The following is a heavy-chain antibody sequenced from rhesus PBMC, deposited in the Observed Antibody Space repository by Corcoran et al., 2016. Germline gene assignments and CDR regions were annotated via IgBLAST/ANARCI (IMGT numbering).Heavy chain of an antibody. V-gene: IGHV4-73*01. Sequence: QVKLQQWGEGLVKPSETLSLTCAVYGGSISGYYYWNWIRQPPGKGLEWIGGIYANIASSYYNPSLKSRVTISKDTSKNQFSLDLYSGTAADTAVYCCARLDYGNNYYYFDYWGQGVLVTVSS. CDR3: ARLDYGNNYYYFDY. D-gene: IGHD4-29*01. CDR1: GGSISGYYY. CDR2: IYANIASS. J-gene: IGHJ4*01.